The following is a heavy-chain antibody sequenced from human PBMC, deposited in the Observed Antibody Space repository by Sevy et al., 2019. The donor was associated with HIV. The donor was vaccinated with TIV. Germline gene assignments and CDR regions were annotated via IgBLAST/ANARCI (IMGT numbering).Heavy chain of an antibody. J-gene: IGHJ4*02. Sequence: ASVKVSCKVSGYTLSELSMHWVRQAPGKGLEWMGGFDEDGETLYAQKFQGRATMTEDTSTDTAYMELSSLRSEDTAVYYCATDIVVGRDYWGQGTLVTVSS. CDR3: ATDIVVGRDY. D-gene: IGHD2-2*01. CDR2: FDEDGET. CDR1: GYTLSELS. V-gene: IGHV1-24*01.